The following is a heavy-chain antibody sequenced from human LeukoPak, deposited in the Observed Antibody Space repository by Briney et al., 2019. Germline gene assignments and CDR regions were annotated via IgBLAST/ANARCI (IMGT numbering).Heavy chain of an antibody. Sequence: GASVKVSCKASGYTFTSYSINWVRQAPGQGLEWMGWISAYNGNSHYTQKFQGRVTMTTDTSTSTAYMELRSLRSDDTAVYYCAREVPYDSSNYYQPFDYWGQGTLVTVSS. CDR2: ISAYNGNS. J-gene: IGHJ4*02. D-gene: IGHD3-22*01. CDR1: GYTFTSYS. V-gene: IGHV1-18*01. CDR3: AREVPYDSSNYYQPFDY.